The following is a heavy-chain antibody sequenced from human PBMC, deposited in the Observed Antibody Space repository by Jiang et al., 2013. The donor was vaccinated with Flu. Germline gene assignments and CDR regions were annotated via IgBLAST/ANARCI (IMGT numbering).Heavy chain of an antibody. Sequence: SGAEVKKPGASVKVSCKASGYTFTTYDLHWVRQAPGHRLEWMGWLNAANGNTKYSQRFQGRVTITRDTSANTTYMEMRTLTSEDTAVYYCARVHYLYYYYGMDVWGEGTTVTVSS. CDR3: ARVHYLYYYYGMDV. V-gene: IGHV1-3*01. CDR2: LNAANGNT. CDR1: GYTFTTYD. D-gene: IGHD3-10*01. J-gene: IGHJ6*04.